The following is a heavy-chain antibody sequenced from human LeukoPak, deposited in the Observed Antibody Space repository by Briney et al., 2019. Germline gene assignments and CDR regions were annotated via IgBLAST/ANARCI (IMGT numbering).Heavy chain of an antibody. V-gene: IGHV1-2*04. Sequence: ASVKVSCKASGYTFTGYYMHWVRQAPGQGLEWMGWINPNSGGTKFAQKFQGWVTMTRDTSIRTAYMELSRPRSDDTAVYYCARADTRWLVNFDYWGQGTLVTVSS. J-gene: IGHJ4*02. CDR1: GYTFTGYY. CDR2: INPNSGGT. CDR3: ARADTRWLVNFDY. D-gene: IGHD6-19*01.